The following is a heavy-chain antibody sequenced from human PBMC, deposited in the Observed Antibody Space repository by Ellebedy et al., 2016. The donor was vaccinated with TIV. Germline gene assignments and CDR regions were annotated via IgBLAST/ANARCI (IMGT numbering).Heavy chain of an antibody. CDR1: GFTFSTYW. V-gene: IGHV3-7*04. CDR3: ARAAAY. Sequence: GESLKISCAASGFTFSTYWMSWVRQAPGKGLEWVANIKEDGSEKNYVDSVKGRFTVSIDNAKNSLYLQMNSLRAEDTAVYYCARAAAYWGQGTLVTVST. CDR2: IKEDGSEK. J-gene: IGHJ4*02.